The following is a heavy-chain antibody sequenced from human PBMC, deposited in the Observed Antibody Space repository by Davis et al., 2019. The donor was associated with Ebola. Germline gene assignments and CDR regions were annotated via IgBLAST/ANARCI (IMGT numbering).Heavy chain of an antibody. D-gene: IGHD2-2*02. J-gene: IGHJ3*02. CDR3: ASARVVVVPAAIEHDAFDI. CDR2: IYPGDSDT. CDR1: GYSFTSYW. Sequence: GESLKISCKGSGYSFTSYWIGWVRQMPGKGLEWMGIIYPGDSDTRYSPSFQGQVTISADKSISTAYLQWSSLKASDTAMYYCASARVVVVPAAIEHDAFDIWGQGTMVTVSS. V-gene: IGHV5-51*01.